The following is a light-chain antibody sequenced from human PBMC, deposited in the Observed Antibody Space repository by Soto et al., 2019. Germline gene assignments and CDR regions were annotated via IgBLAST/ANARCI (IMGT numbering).Light chain of an antibody. V-gene: IGLV2-11*01. CDR2: DVS. Sequence: QSVLTQPRSVSGSPGQSVTISCTGTSSDVGGYNFVSWDQQHPGKAPKLMICDVSKRPSGVPDRFSGSKSGNTASLTISGLQAEDEADYYCCSYAGSYTWVFGGGTKLTVL. J-gene: IGLJ3*02. CDR3: CSYAGSYTWV. CDR1: SSDVGGYNF.